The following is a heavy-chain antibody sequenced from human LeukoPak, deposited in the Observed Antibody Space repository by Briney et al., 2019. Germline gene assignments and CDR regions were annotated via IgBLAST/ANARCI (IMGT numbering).Heavy chain of an antibody. D-gene: IGHD7-27*01. J-gene: IGHJ3*01. CDR1: GGSISSYY. V-gene: IGHV4-59*03. CDR2: VYYTGNT. Sequence: SETLSLTCNVSGGSISSYYWSWIRQPPGKGLEWIGFVYYTGNTNYSPSFKSRVSISLETSKNRFSLKVTSVTAADTAVYYCAAGWGIDAFDFWGQGTLVTVAS. CDR3: AAGWGIDAFDF.